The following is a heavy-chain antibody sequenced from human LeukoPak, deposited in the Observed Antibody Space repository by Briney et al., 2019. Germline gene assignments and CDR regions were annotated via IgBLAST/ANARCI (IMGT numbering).Heavy chain of an antibody. D-gene: IGHD3-22*01. J-gene: IGHJ4*02. CDR1: GGSISSSSYY. CDR2: IYYSGST. CDR3: ARIYDSSGHPR. Sequence: SETLFLTCTVSGGSISSSSYYWGWIRQPPGKGLEWIGSIYYSGSTYYNPSLKSRVTISVDTSKNQFSLKLSSVTAADTAVYYCARIYDSSGHPRWGQGTLVTVSS. V-gene: IGHV4-39*01.